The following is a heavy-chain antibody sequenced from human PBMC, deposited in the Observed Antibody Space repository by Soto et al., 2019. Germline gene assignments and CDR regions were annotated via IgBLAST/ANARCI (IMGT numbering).Heavy chain of an antibody. J-gene: IGHJ3*01. V-gene: IGHV3-23*01. D-gene: IGHD3-16*02. Sequence: EGSLRLSCASSGFTLSMSAVNWVRQAPGKGLEWVSYISDSGDRTYYADSVKGRFTISRDRSKNTVSLQMDSLRAEDTAVYYCAKDRGIIVKAGDAFDVWGQGTKVTVSS. CDR3: AKDRGIIVKAGDAFDV. CDR2: ISDSGDRT. CDR1: GFTLSMSA.